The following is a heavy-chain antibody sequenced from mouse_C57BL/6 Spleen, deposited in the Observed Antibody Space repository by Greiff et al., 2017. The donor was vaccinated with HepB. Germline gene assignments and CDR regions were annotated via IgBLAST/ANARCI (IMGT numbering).Heavy chain of an antibody. D-gene: IGHD1-1*01. V-gene: IGHV14-2*01. Sequence: EVQLQQSGAELVKPGASVKLSCTASGFNIKDYYMHWVKQRTEQGLEWIGRIDPEDGATKYAPKFQGKATITADTSSNTAYRHLSSLTSEDTAVYYCARYYGSSYVDYWGQGTTLTVSS. J-gene: IGHJ2*01. CDR3: ARYYGSSYVDY. CDR1: GFNIKDYY. CDR2: IDPEDGAT.